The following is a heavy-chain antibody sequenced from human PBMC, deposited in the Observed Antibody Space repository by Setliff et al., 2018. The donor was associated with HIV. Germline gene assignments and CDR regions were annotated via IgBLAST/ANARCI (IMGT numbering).Heavy chain of an antibody. V-gene: IGHV1-2*02. CDR3: ARAPYHYDGRGNDFNWFDP. J-gene: IGHJ5*02. Sequence: ASVKVSCKASGYTFTGYYIHWVRQTPGHGLEWMGWIHPKTGGPDYAQKFQGRVTMTRDTSISAAYMDLSRLTSDDTAVFYCARAPYHYDGRGNDFNWFDPWGQGTLVTVS. CDR1: GYTFTGYY. D-gene: IGHD3-22*01. CDR2: IHPKTGGP.